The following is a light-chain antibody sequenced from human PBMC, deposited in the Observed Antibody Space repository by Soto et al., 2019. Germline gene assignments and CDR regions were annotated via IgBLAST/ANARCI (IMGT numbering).Light chain of an antibody. CDR2: EVT. Sequence: QSALTQPASVSGSPGQSITISCTGTRTDVGSYDLVSWYQQLPGKVPKLVIYEVTKRPSGVSNRFSGSKPGNTASLTISGLQAEDEADYYCCSYAGTSSFVLFGGGTKLTVL. J-gene: IGLJ2*01. V-gene: IGLV2-23*02. CDR1: RTDVGSYDL. CDR3: CSYAGTSSFVL.